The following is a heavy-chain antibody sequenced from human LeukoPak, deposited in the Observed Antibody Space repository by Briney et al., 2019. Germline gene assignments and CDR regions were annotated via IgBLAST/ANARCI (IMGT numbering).Heavy chain of an antibody. CDR2: ISNDGRNK. J-gene: IGHJ4*02. V-gene: IGHV3-30*18. CDR3: AKMVREFYTISYYFDY. D-gene: IGHD2-8*01. CDR1: GFTLSNYV. Sequence: PGRSLRLSCAASGFTLSNYVMHWVRQAPGKGLEWVALISNDGRNKYYVDSVEGRFTISRENSKNTLYLQMNSLRAEDTAVYYCAKMVREFYTISYYFDYWGQGTLVTVSS.